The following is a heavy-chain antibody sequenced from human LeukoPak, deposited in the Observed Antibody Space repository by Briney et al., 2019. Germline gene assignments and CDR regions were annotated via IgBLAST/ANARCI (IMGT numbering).Heavy chain of an antibody. V-gene: IGHV4-4*02. Sequence: PSGTLSLTCAVSGGSISSSNWWSWVRQPPGKGLEWIGEIYRSGSTNYNPSLKSRVTISVDTSKNQFSLKLSSVTAADTAVYYCARTTEGGYSYGYFYYYYMDVWGKGTTVTISS. CDR1: GGSISSSNW. CDR2: IYRSGST. J-gene: IGHJ6*03. CDR3: ARTTEGGYSYGYFYYYYMDV. D-gene: IGHD5-18*01.